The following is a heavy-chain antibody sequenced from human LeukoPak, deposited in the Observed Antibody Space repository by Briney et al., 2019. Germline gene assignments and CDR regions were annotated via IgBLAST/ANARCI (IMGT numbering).Heavy chain of an antibody. D-gene: IGHD6-13*01. CDR3: ARDGRVIAVAGFDY. CDR2: IYYSGST. V-gene: IGHV4-31*03. CDR1: GGSISSGGYY. J-gene: IGHJ4*02. Sequence: SETLSLTCTVSGGSISSGGYYWSWIRQHPGKGLEWIGYIYYSGSTYYNPSLKSRVTISVDTSKNQFSLKLSSVTAADTAVYYCARDGRVIAVAGFDYWGQGTLVTVSS.